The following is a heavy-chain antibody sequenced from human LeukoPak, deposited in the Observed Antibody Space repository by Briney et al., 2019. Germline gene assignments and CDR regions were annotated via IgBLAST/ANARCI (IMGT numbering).Heavy chain of an antibody. D-gene: IGHD3-9*01. V-gene: IGHV4-39*01. J-gene: IGHJ4*02. CDR1: GGSVSSSTYY. CDR3: ARLSKGRYFDYIFDF. CDR2: IYYTGSS. Sequence: SSETLSLTCAVSGGSVSSSTYYWGWIRQPPGKGLEWIGNIYYTGSSYYNPSLKSRVTMSVDTSKNQFSLKMNSVTAAGTAVYYCARLSKGRYFDYIFDFWGQGTLLTVSS.